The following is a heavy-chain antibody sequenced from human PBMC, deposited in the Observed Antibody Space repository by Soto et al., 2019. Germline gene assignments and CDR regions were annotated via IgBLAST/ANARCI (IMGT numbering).Heavy chain of an antibody. J-gene: IGHJ4*02. CDR3: ARLVYDTRLNYMYFDF. Sequence: SPETLSLTCAVSGVPLTSGNWWTWVRQSPQRGLEYIGEIFHDGTANYYPSFERRVAMSVDTSRNQFSLKLTSVTAADTAVYFCARLVYDTRLNYMYFDFWGPGTLVTVSS. CDR2: IFHDGTA. V-gene: IGHV4-4*01. D-gene: IGHD3-10*01. CDR1: GVPLTSGNW.